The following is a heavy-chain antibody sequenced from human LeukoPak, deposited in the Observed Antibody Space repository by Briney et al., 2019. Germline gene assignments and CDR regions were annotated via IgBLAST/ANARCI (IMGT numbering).Heavy chain of an antibody. CDR2: VYPGDSAT. V-gene: IGHV5-51*01. CDR1: GYIFANYW. Sequence: GESLKISCKGSGYIFANYWIGWVRQMPGKGLERMGIVYPGDSATRYSPSFQGQVTISADRSITTAYLQWSSLKASDTAMYYCVRFAYGSDFFPGHYWGQGTRVTVSS. D-gene: IGHD6-19*01. J-gene: IGHJ4*02. CDR3: VRFAYGSDFFPGHY.